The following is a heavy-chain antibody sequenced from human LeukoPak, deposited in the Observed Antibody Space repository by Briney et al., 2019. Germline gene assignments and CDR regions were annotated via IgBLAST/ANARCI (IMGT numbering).Heavy chain of an antibody. V-gene: IGHV3-33*01. CDR3: ARDCEVLGDLATIPPGFDY. Sequence: GRSRRLSCAASGFTFSSYGMHWVRQALGKGLEWVAAIWKEGSNKYYADSGKGRFTISRDNSKNTLYMQMNSLRAEDTAVYYCARDCEVLGDLATIPPGFDYWGQGTLVTVSS. CDR2: IWKEGSNK. J-gene: IGHJ4*02. CDR1: GFTFSSYG. D-gene: IGHD5-24*01.